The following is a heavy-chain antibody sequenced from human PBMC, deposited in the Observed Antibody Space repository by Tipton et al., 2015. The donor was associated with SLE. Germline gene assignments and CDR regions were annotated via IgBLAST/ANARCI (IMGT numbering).Heavy chain of an antibody. J-gene: IGHJ3*02. V-gene: IGHV4-59*11. Sequence: TLSLTCTVSGGSISSHYWSRIRQPPGKGLEWIGYIYYSGSTNYNPSLKSRVTISVDTSKNQFSLKLSSVTAADTAVYYCARDDPTGDAFDIWGQGTMVTVSS. CDR1: GGSISSHY. D-gene: IGHD4-17*01. CDR3: ARDDPTGDAFDI. CDR2: IYYSGST.